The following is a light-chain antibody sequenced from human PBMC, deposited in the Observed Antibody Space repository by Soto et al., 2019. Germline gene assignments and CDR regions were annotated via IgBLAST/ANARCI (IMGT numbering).Light chain of an antibody. CDR3: TSYVGNDIWV. Sequence: QSALTQPPSASGSPGQSVTISCTGTSSDVGAYKYVSWYQQYPGKAPKLMIYEVTKRPSGVPDRFSGSKSGNTASLTVSGIQAEDEADYYRTSYVGNDIWVFGGGTKLTVL. J-gene: IGLJ3*02. CDR2: EVT. CDR1: SSDVGAYKY. V-gene: IGLV2-8*01.